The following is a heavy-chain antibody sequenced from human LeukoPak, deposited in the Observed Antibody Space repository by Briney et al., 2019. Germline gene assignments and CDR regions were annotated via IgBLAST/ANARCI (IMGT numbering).Heavy chain of an antibody. CDR3: ARGSSSWPRNY. J-gene: IGHJ4*02. CDR1: GGSFSGYY. D-gene: IGHD6-13*01. Sequence: SQTLSLTCAVYGGSFSGYYWSWIRQPPGKGLEWIGSIYYSGSTYYNPSLKSRVTISVDTSKNQFSLKLSSVTAADTAVYYWARGSSSWPRNYGGKGPLVTVSS. CDR2: IYYSGST. V-gene: IGHV4-34*01.